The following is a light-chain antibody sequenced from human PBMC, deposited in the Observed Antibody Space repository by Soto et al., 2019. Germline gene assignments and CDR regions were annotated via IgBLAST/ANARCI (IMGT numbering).Light chain of an antibody. CDR2: GAS. V-gene: IGKV3-15*01. J-gene: IGKJ1*01. CDR1: QSVSSN. Sequence: ELVMTQSPATLSVSPGERATLSCRASQSVSSNLAWYQQKPGQAPRLLIYGASTRATGIPARLSGSGSGTEFTLTISSLQSEDFAVYYCQQYNNWPRTVSQGTKVDSK. CDR3: QQYNNWPRT.